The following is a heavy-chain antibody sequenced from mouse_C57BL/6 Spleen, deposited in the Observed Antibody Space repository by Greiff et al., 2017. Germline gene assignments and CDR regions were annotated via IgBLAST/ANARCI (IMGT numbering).Heavy chain of an antibody. CDR1: GFTFSSYA. J-gene: IGHJ2*01. Sequence: EVQLQESGGGLVKPGGSLKLSCAASGFTFSSYAMSWVRQTPEKRLEWVATISDGGSYTYYPDNVKGRFTISRDNAKNNLYLQMSHLKSEDTAMYYCAREGNYYLDYWGQGTTLTVSS. CDR3: AREGNYYLDY. V-gene: IGHV5-4*01. CDR2: ISDGGSYT.